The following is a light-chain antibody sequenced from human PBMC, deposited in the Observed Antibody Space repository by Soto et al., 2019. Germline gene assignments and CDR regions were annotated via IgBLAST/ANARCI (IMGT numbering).Light chain of an antibody. V-gene: IGKV3-15*01. Sequence: ETVMTQSPASLSVSPGESATLSCRASQSVSTNLAWYQQKPGQAPRLLIYGTSTRATGIPARFSGSGSGTEFTLTISSLPSEDFSVYYCQQYNNWPLTFGGGTRVESK. CDR1: QSVSTN. CDR2: GTS. CDR3: QQYNNWPLT. J-gene: IGKJ4*01.